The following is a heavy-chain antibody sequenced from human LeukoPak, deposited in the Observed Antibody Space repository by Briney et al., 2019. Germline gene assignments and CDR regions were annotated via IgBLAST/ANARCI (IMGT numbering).Heavy chain of an antibody. CDR1: GGSISSYY. J-gene: IGHJ5*02. Sequence: PSETLSLTCTVSGGSISSYYWSWIRQPPGKGLEWIGYIYYSGSTDYNPSLKSRVTISVDTSKNQFSLKLSSVTAADTAVYYCARGSYDSSGYYYGSWFDPRGQGTLVTVSS. CDR2: IYYSGST. D-gene: IGHD3-22*01. CDR3: ARGSYDSSGYYYGSWFDP. V-gene: IGHV4-59*01.